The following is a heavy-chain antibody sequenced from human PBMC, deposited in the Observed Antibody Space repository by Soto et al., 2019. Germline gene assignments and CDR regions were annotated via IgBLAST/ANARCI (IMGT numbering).Heavy chain of an antibody. CDR1: GGSISSYY. D-gene: IGHD3-16*01. Sequence: PSETLSLTCTVSGGSISSYYWSWIRQTPGKGLEWIGYIYYSGSTNYNPSLKSRVTISVDTSKNQFSLKLSSATAADTAVYYCARAYVFGGCFLDSGGQGPRAPASP. V-gene: IGHV4-59*01. J-gene: IGHJ4*02. CDR2: IYYSGST. CDR3: ARAYVFGGCFLDS.